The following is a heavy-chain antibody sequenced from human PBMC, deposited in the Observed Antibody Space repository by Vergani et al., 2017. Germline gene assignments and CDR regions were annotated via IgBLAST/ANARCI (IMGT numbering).Heavy chain of an antibody. CDR3: ARDRGIVGANGENWFDP. CDR1: GGTFSSYA. CDR2: IIPILGTA. V-gene: IGHV1-69*01. D-gene: IGHD1-26*01. J-gene: IGHJ5*02. Sequence: QVQLVQSGAEVKKPGSSVKVSCKASGGTFSSYAISWVRQAPGQGLEWMGGIIPILGTANYAQKFQGRVTITADESTSTAYMELSSLRSEDTAVYYCARDRGIVGANGENWFDPWGQGTLVTVSS.